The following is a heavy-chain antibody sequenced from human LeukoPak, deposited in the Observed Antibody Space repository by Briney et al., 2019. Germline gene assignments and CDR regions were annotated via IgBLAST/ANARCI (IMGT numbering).Heavy chain of an antibody. CDR3: ARGESDNWYDP. V-gene: IGHV3-66*01. CDR1: GFTVSSNY. J-gene: IGHJ5*02. Sequence: GGSLRLSCAASGFTVSSNYMSWVRQAPGKGLEWVSVIHSGGSIYYGDSVKGRFTISRDNPKNTLYLQMNRLRAEDTAVYYCARGESDNWYDPWGQGTLVTVSS. CDR2: IHSGGSI.